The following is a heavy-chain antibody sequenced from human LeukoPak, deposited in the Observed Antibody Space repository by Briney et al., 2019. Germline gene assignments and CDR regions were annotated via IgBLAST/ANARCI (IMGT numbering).Heavy chain of an antibody. Sequence: ASVKVSCKASGYTFTDYYMHWVRQAPGQGLEWMGRINSKSGGTTYAQNFQGRVTMTRDTSISTAYMELSRLRSDDTAVYYCARPRSGGENWFDPWGQGTLVTVSS. J-gene: IGHJ5*02. D-gene: IGHD2-15*01. CDR1: GYTFTDYY. CDR3: ARPRSGGENWFDP. CDR2: INSKSGGT. V-gene: IGHV1-2*06.